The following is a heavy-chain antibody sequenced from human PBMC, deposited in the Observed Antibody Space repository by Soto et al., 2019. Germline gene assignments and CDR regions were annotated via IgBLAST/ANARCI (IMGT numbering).Heavy chain of an antibody. J-gene: IGHJ4*02. V-gene: IGHV4-4*02. Sequence: QVQLQESGPGLVKPSGTLSLTCAASSGSISSSNWWSWVRQPPGKGLEWIGEIYHSGSTNYNPSLKSRVTISVDKSKNQFSLKLSSVTAADTAVYYCARSLTPGEYCTNGVCYTDHIRSFDYWGQGTLVTVSS. CDR1: SGSISSSNW. D-gene: IGHD2-8*01. CDR3: ARSLTPGEYCTNGVCYTDHIRSFDY. CDR2: IYHSGST.